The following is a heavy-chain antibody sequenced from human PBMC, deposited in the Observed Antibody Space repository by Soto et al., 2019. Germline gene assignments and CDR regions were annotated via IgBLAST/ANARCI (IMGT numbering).Heavy chain of an antibody. CDR1: GGSFSGYY. V-gene: IGHV4-34*01. CDR2: INHSGST. CDR3: ARGQLGYCSGGICYFDPYYYYFMDF. Sequence: SETLSLTCAVYGGSFSGYYWSWIRQPPGKGLEWIGEINHSGSTNYNPSLKSRVTISVDTSKNQFSLKLSSVTAADTAVYYCARGQLGYCSGGICYFDPYYYYFMDFWGKGTTVTVSS. J-gene: IGHJ6*03. D-gene: IGHD2-15*01.